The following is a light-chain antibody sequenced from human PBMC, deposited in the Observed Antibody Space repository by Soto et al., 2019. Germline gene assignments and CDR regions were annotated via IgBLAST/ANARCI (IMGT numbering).Light chain of an antibody. CDR3: SSYTRSRNLVV. CDR1: SSDVGGYNY. CDR2: EVS. J-gene: IGLJ2*01. V-gene: IGLV2-14*01. Sequence: QSVLTQPASVPGSPGQSITISCTGTSSDVGGYNYVFRYQQHPGKAPKLMIYEVSNRAAGVSNRCSGSKSGNTASLTISGLQAEDEADYYCSSYTRSRNLVVFGGGTNVTVL.